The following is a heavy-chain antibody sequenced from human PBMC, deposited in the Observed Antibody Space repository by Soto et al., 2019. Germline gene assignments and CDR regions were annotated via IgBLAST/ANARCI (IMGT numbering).Heavy chain of an antibody. D-gene: IGHD2-15*01. V-gene: IGHV1-24*01. CDR2: FDPEDGET. CDR3: ATVKNREVVVAARTASFDV. J-gene: IGHJ4*02. CDR1: GYTLTELS. Sequence: ASVKVSCKFSGYTLTELSMHWVRQAPGKGLEWMGGFDPEDGETIYAQKFQGRVTMTEDTSTDTAYMELSSLRPEDTAVYYCATVKNREVVVAARTASFDVWGQGIPVTVSS.